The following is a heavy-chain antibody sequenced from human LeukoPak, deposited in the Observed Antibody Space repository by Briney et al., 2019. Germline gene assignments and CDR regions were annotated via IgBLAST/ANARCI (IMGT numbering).Heavy chain of an antibody. CDR2: FDPEDGET. J-gene: IGHJ4*02. CDR1: GYTLTELS. D-gene: IGHD2-15*01. CDR3: ATEHYCSGGSCYGYYFDY. V-gene: IGHV1-24*01. Sequence: ASVKVSCKVSGYTLTELSMHWVRQAPGKGLEWMGGFDPEDGETIYAQKFQGRVTMTEDTSTDTAYMELSSLRSEDTAVYYRATEHYCSGGSCYGYYFDYWGQGTLVTVSS.